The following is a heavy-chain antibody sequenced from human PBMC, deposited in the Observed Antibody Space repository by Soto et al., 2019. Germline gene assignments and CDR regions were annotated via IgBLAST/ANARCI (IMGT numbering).Heavy chain of an antibody. CDR3: ARDNDRLQLGGNYYYILDV. D-gene: IGHD4-4*01. CDR1: GGTFSSSA. Sequence: QVQLVQSGAEMKEPGSSVKVSCKTSGGTFSSSAMSWLRQAPGQGLEWMGGIIPLFRTPDYAQKFQGRVTIAADESTSTAYMELSSLRSEDTAVYYCARDNDRLQLGGNYYYILDVWGQGTTFTVSS. J-gene: IGHJ6*02. CDR2: IIPLFRTP. V-gene: IGHV1-69*12.